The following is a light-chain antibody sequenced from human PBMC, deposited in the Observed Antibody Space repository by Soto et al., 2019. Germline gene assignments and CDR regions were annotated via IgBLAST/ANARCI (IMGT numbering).Light chain of an antibody. Sequence: QSALTQPASVSGSPGQSITISCTGTSSDVGAYNFVSWYQQHPGKAPKIMIYDVTNRPSGVSSRFSGSKSGNTASLAISGLQAEDEADYYCRSYTTSNTLVFGGGTKVTVL. CDR3: RSYTTSNTLV. CDR1: SSDVGAYNF. CDR2: DVT. J-gene: IGLJ2*01. V-gene: IGLV2-14*03.